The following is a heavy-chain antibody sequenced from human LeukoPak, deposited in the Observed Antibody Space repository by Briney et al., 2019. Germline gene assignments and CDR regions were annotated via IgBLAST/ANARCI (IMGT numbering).Heavy chain of an antibody. J-gene: IGHJ4*02. V-gene: IGHV3-30*04. CDR3: VRLTAAGRRTDFDY. CDR2: ISYDGSNR. D-gene: IGHD6-13*01. CDR1: GFTFSSYA. Sequence: PGGSLRLSCAASGFTFSSYAMHWVRQALGKGLEWVAAISYDGSNRYYADSVKGRFTISRDNSKNTLYLQMNSLRTEDTAVYYCVRLTAAGRRTDFDYWGQGTLVTVSS.